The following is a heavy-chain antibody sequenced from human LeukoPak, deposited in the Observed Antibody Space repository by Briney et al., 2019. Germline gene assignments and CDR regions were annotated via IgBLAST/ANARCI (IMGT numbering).Heavy chain of an antibody. J-gene: IGHJ2*01. CDR2: ISGSGGST. CDR3: AKVGTAMVLWYFDL. Sequence: GGSLRLPCAASGFTFSSYAMSWVRQAPGKGLEWVSAISGSGGSTYYADSVKGRFTISRDNSKNTLYLQMNSLRAEDTAVYYCAKVGTAMVLWYFDLWGRGTLVTVSS. V-gene: IGHV3-23*01. D-gene: IGHD5-18*01. CDR1: GFTFSSYA.